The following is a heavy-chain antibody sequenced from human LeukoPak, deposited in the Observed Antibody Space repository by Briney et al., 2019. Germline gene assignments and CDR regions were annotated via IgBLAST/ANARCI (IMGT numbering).Heavy chain of an antibody. CDR1: GYTFINYD. D-gene: IGHD1-7*01. CDR2: MNPNNGRK. V-gene: IGHV1-8*01. Sequence: ASXKVSCEASGYTFINYDINWVRQAAGQGLEWMGWMNPNNGRKDYAQKFQGRDTMTRTSSISTAYMELNTLTSDDTAVYYCARGSWTTGTTSYYYHMDVWGKGTTVTVSS. J-gene: IGHJ6*03. CDR3: ARGSWTTGTTSYYYHMDV.